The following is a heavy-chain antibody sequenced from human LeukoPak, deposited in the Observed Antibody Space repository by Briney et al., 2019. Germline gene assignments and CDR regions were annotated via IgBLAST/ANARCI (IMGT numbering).Heavy chain of an antibody. CDR3: AAGVAVARD. CDR1: GFTFSSYG. V-gene: IGHV3-30*03. D-gene: IGHD6-19*01. CDR2: ISYDGSNK. Sequence: GGSLRLSCAASGFTFSSYGMHWVRQAPGKGLEWVAVISYDGSNKYYADSVKSRFTISRDNSKNTLYLQMNSLRAEDTAVYYCAAGVAVARDWGQGTLVTVSS. J-gene: IGHJ4*02.